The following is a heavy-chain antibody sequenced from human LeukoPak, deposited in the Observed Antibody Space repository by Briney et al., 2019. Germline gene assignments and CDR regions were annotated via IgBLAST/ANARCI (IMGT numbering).Heavy chain of an antibody. D-gene: IGHD1-26*01. CDR3: ARNRELPADY. J-gene: IGHJ4*02. V-gene: IGHV3-30-3*01. CDR2: ISYDGSNK. CDR1: GFTFSSYA. Sequence: PGGSLRLSCAASGFTFSSYAMHWVRQAPGKGLEWVAVISYDGSNKYYADSVKGRFTISRDNSKSTLYLQMNRLGAEDTAVYYCARNRELPADYWGQGTLVTVSS.